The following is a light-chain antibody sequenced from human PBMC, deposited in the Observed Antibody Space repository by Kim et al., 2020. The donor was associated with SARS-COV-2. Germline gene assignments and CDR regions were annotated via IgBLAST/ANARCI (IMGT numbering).Light chain of an antibody. CDR3: QQFNSYPLT. J-gene: IGKJ4*01. CDR1: RGINSA. CDR2: DAS. Sequence: ASVGDRVTITCRASRGINSALAWYQQKPGTAPNLLIYDASTLQSGVPSRFSGSGSGTDFILTISRLQPEDFATYYCQQFNSYPLTFGGGTKVDIK. V-gene: IGKV1-13*02.